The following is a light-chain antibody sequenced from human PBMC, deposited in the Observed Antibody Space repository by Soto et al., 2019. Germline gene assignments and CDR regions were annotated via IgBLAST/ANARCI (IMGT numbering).Light chain of an antibody. CDR1: QSISSW. J-gene: IGKJ1*01. CDR2: KAS. Sequence: DIQMTQSPSTLSASVGDRVTITCRASQSISSWLAWYQQKPGKAPKLLIYKASSLESGVPSRFSGSGSGTGFTLIISSLQTDDFATYYCQEYNRYSRTFGQGNKVEIK. V-gene: IGKV1-5*03. CDR3: QEYNRYSRT.